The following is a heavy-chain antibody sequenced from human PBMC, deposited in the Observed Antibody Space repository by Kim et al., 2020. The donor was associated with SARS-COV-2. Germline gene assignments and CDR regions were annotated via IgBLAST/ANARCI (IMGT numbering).Heavy chain of an antibody. CDR2: ISGSGGST. Sequence: GGSLRLSCAASGFTFSSYAMSWVRQAPGKGLEWVSAISGSGGSTYYADSVKGRFTISRDNSKNTLYLQMNSLRAEDTAVYYCENHDYSNAWFDPWGQGTLVTVSS. CDR1: GFTFSSYA. D-gene: IGHD4-4*01. J-gene: IGHJ5*02. CDR3: ENHDYSNAWFDP. V-gene: IGHV3-23*01.